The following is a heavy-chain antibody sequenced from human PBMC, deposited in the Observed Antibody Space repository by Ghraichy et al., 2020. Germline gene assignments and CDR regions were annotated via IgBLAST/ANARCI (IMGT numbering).Heavy chain of an antibody. CDR1: GFTFSSYA. CDR2: ISGSGDTT. V-gene: IGHV3-23*01. CDR3: AKGRVNLGNFFDI. Sequence: GSLNISCAASGFTFSSYAMTWVRQAPGKGLEWLSAISGSGDTTYYADSVKGRVTISRDNSKNTLYLQMNSLRIEDTAVYYCAKGRVNLGNFFDIWGQGTMVTVSS. J-gene: IGHJ3*02. D-gene: IGHD1-7*01.